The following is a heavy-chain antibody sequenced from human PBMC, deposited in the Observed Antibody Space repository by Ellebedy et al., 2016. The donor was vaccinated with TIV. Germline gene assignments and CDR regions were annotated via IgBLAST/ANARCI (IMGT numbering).Heavy chain of an antibody. D-gene: IGHD5-18*01. CDR1: GFTFSSFA. V-gene: IGHV3-23*03. J-gene: IGHJ6*02. CDR2: INSDGSST. Sequence: GGSLRLSCAASGFTFSSFAMHWVRQPPGKGLEWLSVINSDGSSTYHANSVKGRFTITRDNSKNTLYLQMNRLRTEDTAVYYCARDEKDTAMVSPPQYYYYYYGMDVWGQGTTVTVSS. CDR3: ARDEKDTAMVSPPQYYYYYYGMDV.